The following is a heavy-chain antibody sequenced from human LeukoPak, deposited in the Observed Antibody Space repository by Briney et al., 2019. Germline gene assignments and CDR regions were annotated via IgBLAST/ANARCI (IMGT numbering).Heavy chain of an antibody. CDR1: GGSFSGYY. D-gene: IGHD5-24*01. Sequence: SETLSLTCAVYGGSFSGYYWSWIRQPPGKGLECIGEINHSGSTNYNPSLKSRVTISVDTSKNQFSLKLSSVTAADTAVYYCARGRGRDGYNFGYWGQGTLVTVSS. CDR2: INHSGST. CDR3: ARGRGRDGYNFGY. J-gene: IGHJ4*02. V-gene: IGHV4-34*01.